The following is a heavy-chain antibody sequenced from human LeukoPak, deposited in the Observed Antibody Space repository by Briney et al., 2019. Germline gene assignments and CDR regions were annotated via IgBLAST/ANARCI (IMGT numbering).Heavy chain of an antibody. D-gene: IGHD3-10*01. Sequence: SETLSLTCTVSGGSISSYYWSWIRQPPGKGLEWIGYIYYSGRTNYNPSLKSRVTISVDTTKNLFSLKLSSVTAADTAVYYCARDSYYYGSGSYKAPWYFDYWGQGTLVTVSS. CDR3: ARDSYYYGSGSYKAPWYFDY. CDR1: GGSISSYY. V-gene: IGHV4-59*01. J-gene: IGHJ4*02. CDR2: IYYSGRT.